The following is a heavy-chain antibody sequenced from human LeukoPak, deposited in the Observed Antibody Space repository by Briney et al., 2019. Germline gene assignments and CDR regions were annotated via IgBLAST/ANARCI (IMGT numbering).Heavy chain of an antibody. J-gene: IGHJ4*02. CDR3: AREGYSGFVVY. V-gene: IGHV3-23*01. CDR1: GFTFSNFA. D-gene: IGHD5-12*01. Sequence: GGSLRLSCAASGFTFSNFAMNWVRQAPGKGLEWVSHISHSGDSTNYADSVKGRFTISRDNAYNSLYLQMNSLRAEDTAVYYCAREGYSGFVVYWGQGTLVTVSS. CDR2: ISHSGDST.